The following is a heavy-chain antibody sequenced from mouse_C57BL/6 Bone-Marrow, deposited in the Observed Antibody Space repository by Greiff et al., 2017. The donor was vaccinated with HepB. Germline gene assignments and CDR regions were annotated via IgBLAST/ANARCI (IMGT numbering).Heavy chain of an antibody. V-gene: IGHV14-4*01. CDR3: ARESYKAMDY. D-gene: IGHD1-3*01. CDR2: IDPENGDT. Sequence: VQLQQSGAELVRPGASVKLSCTASGFNIKDDYMHWVKQRPEQGLEWIGWIDPENGDTEYASKFQGKATITADTSSNTAYLQLSSLTSEDTAVYYCARESYKAMDYWGQGTSVTVSS. J-gene: IGHJ4*01. CDR1: GFNIKDDY.